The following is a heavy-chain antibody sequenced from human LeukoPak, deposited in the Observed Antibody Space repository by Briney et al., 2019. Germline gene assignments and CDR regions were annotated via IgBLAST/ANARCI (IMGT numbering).Heavy chain of an antibody. D-gene: IGHD3-3*01. CDR3: ARQPASIFGPFDY. CDR1: GGSISDSSSY. V-gene: IGHV4-39*01. Sequence: KPSETLSLTCTVSGGSISDSSSYWGWIRQPPGKGLEWVASIYYSGSTYYNPSLKSRVTKSVDTSKNQFSLKLNSATAADTAVYYCARQPASIFGPFDYWGQGTLVTVSS. CDR2: IYYSGST. J-gene: IGHJ4*02.